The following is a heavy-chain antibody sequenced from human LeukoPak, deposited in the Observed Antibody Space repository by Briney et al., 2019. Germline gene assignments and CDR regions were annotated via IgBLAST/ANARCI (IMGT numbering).Heavy chain of an antibody. Sequence: SQTLSLTCTVSGDSISGDFYYWGWIRQPPGKGLEWIVSIYYSGSTYYNPSLKSRATLSIDTSKNQFSLKLSSVTAADTAVYYCARPAGSSKWFPTWFDHWGQGTLVTVSS. J-gene: IGHJ5*02. CDR3: ARPAGSSKWFPTWFDH. V-gene: IGHV4-39*01. CDR2: IYYSGST. CDR1: GDSISGDFYY. D-gene: IGHD3-22*01.